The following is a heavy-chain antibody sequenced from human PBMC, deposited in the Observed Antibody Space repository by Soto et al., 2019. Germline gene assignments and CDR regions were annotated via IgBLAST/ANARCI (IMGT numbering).Heavy chain of an antibody. CDR1: GGSISDYY. V-gene: IGHV4-59*01. J-gene: IGHJ4*02. Sequence: SETLSLTCSVSGGSISDYYWSWVRQTPGKGLEWIGYIYYGWDTNYNPSLKSRVTISVDTSKNQFSLRLISVTAADTAVYYCARDREYYESSGLYFDYWGQGTLVTVSS. CDR3: ARDREYYESSGLYFDY. CDR2: IYYGWDT. D-gene: IGHD3-22*01.